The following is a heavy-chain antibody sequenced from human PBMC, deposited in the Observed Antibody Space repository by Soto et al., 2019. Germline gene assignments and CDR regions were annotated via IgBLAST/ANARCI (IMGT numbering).Heavy chain of an antibody. CDR2: IYYSGST. CDR3: ARVTAGVDSYGHPDWGFDI. D-gene: IGHD5-18*01. Sequence: PSETLSLTCTVSGGSISSGGYYWSWIRQHPGKGLEWIGYIYYSGSTYYNPSLKSRVTISVDTSKNQFSLKLSSVTAADTAVYYCARVTAGVDSYGHPDWGFDIWGRGTMVTVSS. J-gene: IGHJ3*02. CDR1: GGSISSGGYY. V-gene: IGHV4-31*03.